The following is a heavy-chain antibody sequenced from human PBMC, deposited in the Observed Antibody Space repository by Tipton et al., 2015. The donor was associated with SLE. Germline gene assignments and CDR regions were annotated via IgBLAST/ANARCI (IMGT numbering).Heavy chain of an antibody. D-gene: IGHD3-3*01. CDR1: GGSISSSVY. J-gene: IGHJ4*02. CDR3: AANAYDFWKEFDS. V-gene: IGHV4-39*07. Sequence: TLSLTCTVSGGSISSSVYWGWIRQPPGKGLEWIGSIYYSGSPYYNPSLKSRLTMSVVASKNQFSLRMNSVTAADTAFYYCAANAYDFWKEFDSWGQGTLVTVSS. CDR2: IYYSGSP.